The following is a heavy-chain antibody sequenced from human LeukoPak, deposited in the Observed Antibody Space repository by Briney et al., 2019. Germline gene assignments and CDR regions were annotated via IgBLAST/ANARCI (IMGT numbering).Heavy chain of an antibody. CDR2: IYSGGST. CDR3: ARGHCSSTSCYIYYYYSMDV. D-gene: IGHD2-2*01. CDR1: GFTVSSNY. Sequence: PGGPLRLSCAASGFTVSSNYMSWVRQAPGKGLEWVSVIYSGGSTYYADSVKGRFTISRDNSKNTLYLQMNSLRAEDTAVYYCARGHCSSTSCYIYYYYSMDVWGQGTTVTVSS. J-gene: IGHJ6*02. V-gene: IGHV3-66*01.